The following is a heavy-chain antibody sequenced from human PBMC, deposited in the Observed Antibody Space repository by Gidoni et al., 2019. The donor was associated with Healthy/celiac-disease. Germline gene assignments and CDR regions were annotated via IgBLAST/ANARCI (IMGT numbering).Heavy chain of an antibody. CDR1: GGTYSSYA. CDR2: IIPILGIA. D-gene: IGHD2-15*01. V-gene: IGHV1-69*04. CDR3: ATSGVGYCSGGSCYS. Sequence: QVQLVQSGAEVKKPGSSVKVSCKASGGTYSSYAISWVRQAPGQGLEWVGRIIPILGIANYAQKFQGRVTITADKSTSTAYMELSSLRSEDTAVYYCATSGVGYCSGGSCYSWGQGTLVTVSS. J-gene: IGHJ4*02.